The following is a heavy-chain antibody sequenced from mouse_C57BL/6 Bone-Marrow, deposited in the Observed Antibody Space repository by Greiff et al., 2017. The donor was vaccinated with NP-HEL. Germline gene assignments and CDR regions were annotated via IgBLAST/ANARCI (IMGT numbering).Heavy chain of an antibody. V-gene: IGHV1-81*01. J-gene: IGHJ1*03. Sequence: VQLQQSGAELARPGASVKLSCKASGYTFTSYGISWVKQRTGQGLEWIGEIYPRSGNTYYNEKFKGKATLTADKSSSTAYMELRSLTSEDSAVYFCARGYSNFYWYFDVWGTGTTVTVSS. CDR3: ARGYSNFYWYFDV. CDR1: GYTFTSYG. CDR2: IYPRSGNT. D-gene: IGHD2-5*01.